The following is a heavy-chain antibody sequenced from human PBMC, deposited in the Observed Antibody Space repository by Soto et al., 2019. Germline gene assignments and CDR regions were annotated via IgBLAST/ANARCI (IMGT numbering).Heavy chain of an antibody. J-gene: IGHJ4*02. CDR3: ARGGPYSRWSYYFDY. V-gene: IGHV1-46*01. Sequence: GASVKVSCKASGYTLHWVRQAPGQGLEWMGIINPSGGSTSYAQKFQGRVTMTRDTSTSTVYMELSSLRSEDKAVYYCARGGPYSRWSYYFDYWGQGTPVTVSS. CDR1: GYT. D-gene: IGHD6-6*01. CDR2: INPSGGST.